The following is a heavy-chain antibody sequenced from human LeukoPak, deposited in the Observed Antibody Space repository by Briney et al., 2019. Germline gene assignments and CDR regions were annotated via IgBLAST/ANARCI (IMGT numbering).Heavy chain of an antibody. CDR3: ARGVKDIVVVPAASFDY. J-gene: IGHJ4*02. D-gene: IGHD2-2*01. V-gene: IGHV1-46*01. CDR2: INPSGGST. CDR1: GYTFTSYY. Sequence: ASVKVSCKASGYTFTSYYMHWVRQAPGQGLEWMGIINPSGGSTSYAQKFQGRVTMTRDTSTGTVYMELSSLRSEDTAVYYCARGVKDIVVVPAASFDYWGQGTLVTVSS.